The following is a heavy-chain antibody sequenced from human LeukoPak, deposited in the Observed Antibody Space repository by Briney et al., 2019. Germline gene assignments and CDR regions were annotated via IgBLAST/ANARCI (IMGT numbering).Heavy chain of an antibody. CDR2: IDQDGSDK. Sequence: GGSLRLSCAASGFTFSSYAMSWVRQAPGKGLEWVANIDQDGSDKRHVDSVKGRFTISRDNAKNSLYLQMNSLRAEDTAVYYCARYYDFWSGYSYHNGMDVWGQGTTVTVFS. V-gene: IGHV3-7*01. CDR3: ARYYDFWSGYSYHNGMDV. CDR1: GFTFSSYA. J-gene: IGHJ6*02. D-gene: IGHD3-3*01.